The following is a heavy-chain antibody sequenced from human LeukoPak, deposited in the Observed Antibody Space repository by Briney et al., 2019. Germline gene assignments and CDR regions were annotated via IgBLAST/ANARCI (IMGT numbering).Heavy chain of an antibody. Sequence: GGSLRLSCAASGFTFSSYGMSWVRQAPGKGLEWVSAISGNGGSTYYADSVKGRFTISRDNSKNKLYLQMTSLRVEDTATYYCVRDLVWDTGRVDYWGQGTLVTVSS. CDR3: VRDLVWDTGRVDY. D-gene: IGHD3/OR15-3a*01. CDR1: GFTFSSYG. V-gene: IGHV3-23*01. J-gene: IGHJ4*02. CDR2: ISGNGGST.